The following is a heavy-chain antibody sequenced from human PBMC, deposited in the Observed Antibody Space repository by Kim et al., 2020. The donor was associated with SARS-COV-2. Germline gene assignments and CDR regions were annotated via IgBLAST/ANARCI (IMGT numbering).Heavy chain of an antibody. CDR1: GFTFSSYG. D-gene: IGHD3-22*01. J-gene: IGHJ5*01. V-gene: IGHV3-30*18. Sequence: GGSLRLSCAASGFTFSSYGMHWVRQAPGKGLEWVAVISYDGSNKYYADSVKGRFTISRDNSKNTLYLQMNSLRAEDTAVYYCAKDRYYYVSSGYYWSWF. CDR3: AKDRYYYVSSGYYWSWF. CDR2: ISYDGSNK.